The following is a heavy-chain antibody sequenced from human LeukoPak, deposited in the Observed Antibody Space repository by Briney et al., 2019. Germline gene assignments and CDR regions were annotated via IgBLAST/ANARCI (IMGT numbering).Heavy chain of an antibody. CDR3: ARDSGHAFDI. Sequence: GGSLRLSCAASEFTVSTKYMSWVRQAPGKGLEWVAVIWYDGSNKYYGDSVKGRFTISRDNSKNTLYLQMNSLRAEDTAVYYCARDSGHAFDIWGQGTMVTVSS. V-gene: IGHV3-33*08. CDR2: IWYDGSNK. J-gene: IGHJ3*02. D-gene: IGHD6-25*01. CDR1: EFTVSTKY.